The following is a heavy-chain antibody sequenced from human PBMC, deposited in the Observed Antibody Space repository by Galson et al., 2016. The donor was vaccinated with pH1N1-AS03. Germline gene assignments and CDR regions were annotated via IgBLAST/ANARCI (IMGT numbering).Heavy chain of an antibody. J-gene: IGHJ4*02. CDR1: GYLFTNYW. D-gene: IGHD2-15*01. CDR3: ARHASPTLLSDHFDS. CDR2: IYPSDSDA. V-gene: IGHV5-51*01. Sequence: QSGAEVKQPGESLKISCKASGYLFTNYWIAWVRQMPGKGLEWMGIIYPSDSDARYSPSFQGQVTFSADKSTSTAYLHLTTLKAADSAIYYCARHASPTLLSDHFDSLGRGALVTVSS.